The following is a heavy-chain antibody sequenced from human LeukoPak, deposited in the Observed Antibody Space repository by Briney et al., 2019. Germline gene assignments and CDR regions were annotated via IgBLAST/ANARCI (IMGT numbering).Heavy chain of an antibody. CDR1: GFTLSSHW. J-gene: IGHJ6*02. D-gene: IGHD2-21*01. Sequence: GGSLRLSCEASGFTLSSHWMSRVRQAPGKGLEWVAIIKQDGSEKAYVDSVTGRLTISRDNAKNSLYLQMNSLRDEDTAVYYCARDTIAWRYGRDVWAKGPRSPSP. CDR2: IKQDGSEK. V-gene: IGHV3-7*01. CDR3: ARDTIAWRYGRDV.